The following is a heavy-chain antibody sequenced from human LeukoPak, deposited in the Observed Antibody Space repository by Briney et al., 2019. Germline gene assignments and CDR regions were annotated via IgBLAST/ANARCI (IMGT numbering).Heavy chain of an antibody. V-gene: IGHV3-53*01. Sequence: GGSLRLSCAASGFTVSSNYMSWVRQAPGKGLEWVSVIYSGGSTYYADSVKGRFTISRDNSKNTLYLQMNSLRAEDTAVYYCARDLSELPTGYSEIDYWGQGTLVTVSS. CDR1: GFTVSSNY. D-gene: IGHD3-9*01. CDR3: ARDLSELPTGYSEIDY. CDR2: IYSGGST. J-gene: IGHJ4*02.